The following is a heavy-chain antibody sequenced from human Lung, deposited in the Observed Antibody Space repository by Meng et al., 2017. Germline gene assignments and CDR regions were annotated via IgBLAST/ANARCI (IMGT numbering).Heavy chain of an antibody. CDR2: INHSGST. Sequence: GQLQEVGAGLFKPSETLSLTCVVSGGSFSDYYWSWIRQPPGKGLEWIGEINHSGSTNYNPSLESRATISVDTSQNNLSLKLSSVTAADSAVYYCARGPTTMAHDFDYWGQGTLVTVSS. J-gene: IGHJ4*02. CDR3: ARGPTTMAHDFDY. V-gene: IGHV4-34*01. CDR1: GGSFSDYY. D-gene: IGHD4-11*01.